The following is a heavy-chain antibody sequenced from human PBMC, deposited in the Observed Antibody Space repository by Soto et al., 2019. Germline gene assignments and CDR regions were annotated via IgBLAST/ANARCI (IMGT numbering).Heavy chain of an antibody. CDR3: ARIPVAGHGYYNY. CDR2: INTYAGNT. D-gene: IGHD6-19*01. CDR1: GYTFTSYV. V-gene: IGHV1-18*01. J-gene: IGHJ4*02. Sequence: QVQLEQSAAEMKKPGASVEVSCKASGYTFTSYVINWVRQAPGQGLEWMGNINTYAGNTYYAQKLQGRLTMTTDTSTTTDYMELRSLTSDDTAVDYRARIPVAGHGYYNYWGQGTLVTVSS.